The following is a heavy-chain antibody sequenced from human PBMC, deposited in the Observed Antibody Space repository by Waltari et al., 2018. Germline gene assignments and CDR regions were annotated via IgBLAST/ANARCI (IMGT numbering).Heavy chain of an antibody. J-gene: IGHJ3*02. CDR2: FDPEDGKR. V-gene: IGHV1-24*01. CDR1: GYILTELS. CDR3: ATDSRGGNDGFDI. D-gene: IGHD1-1*01. Sequence: QGQVVQSGAEVKKPGASVKVSCLVSGYILTELSIHWVRQAPGKGLEWMGGFDPEDGKRIYAQKFQGRVTMTEDTSTDTAYMELSSLRSEDTAVYYCATDSRGGNDGFDIWGQGTMVTVSS.